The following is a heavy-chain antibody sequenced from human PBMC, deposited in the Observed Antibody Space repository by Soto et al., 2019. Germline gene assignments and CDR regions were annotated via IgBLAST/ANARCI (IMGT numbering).Heavy chain of an antibody. V-gene: IGHV3-48*02. J-gene: IGHJ6*02. CDR3: ARVLRTSWGIDV. CDR2: ISSTTRTI. CDR1: GFTFNTYT. D-gene: IGHD2-2*01. Sequence: EVPLVESGGGLVQPGGSLRLSCAASGFTFNTYTMNWVRQAPGKGLEWVSYISSTTRTIYYADSVKGRFTISRDNAKNTLYLQMNSLRDEDTAVYYCARVLRTSWGIDVWGQGTTVTVSS.